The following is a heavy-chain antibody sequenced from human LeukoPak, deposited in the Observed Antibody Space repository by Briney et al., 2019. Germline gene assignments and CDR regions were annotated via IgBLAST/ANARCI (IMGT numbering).Heavy chain of an antibody. J-gene: IGHJ4*02. V-gene: IGHV1-24*01. CDR3: AKGEVGATSFDC. CDR1: GYTLTELS. Sequence: ASVKVSCKVSGYTLTELSMHWVRQAPGKGLEWMGGFDPEDGETIYAQKFQGRVTMTEDTSTDTAYMELSSLRSEDTAVNYGAKGEVGATSFDCWGKGTLVTSS. D-gene: IGHD1-26*01. CDR2: FDPEDGET.